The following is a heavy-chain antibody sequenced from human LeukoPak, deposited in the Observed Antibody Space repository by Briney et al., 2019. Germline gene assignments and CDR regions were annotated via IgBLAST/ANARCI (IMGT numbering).Heavy chain of an antibody. V-gene: IGHV3-21*04. Sequence: GGSLRLSFAASGFNFNTYSMNWVRQAPGKGLEWVSSISSASNYIYHADSVKGRFTSSRDNARNSLYLQMNSLRAEDTAIYYCAKRPATKLGTYYYYYMDVWRQGTTVTVSS. CDR2: ISSASNYI. J-gene: IGHJ6*02. D-gene: IGHD4-23*01. CDR1: GFNFNTYS. CDR3: AKRPATKLGTYYYYYMDV.